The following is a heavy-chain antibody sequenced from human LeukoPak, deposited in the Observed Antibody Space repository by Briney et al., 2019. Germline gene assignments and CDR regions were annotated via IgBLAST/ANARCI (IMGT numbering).Heavy chain of an antibody. CDR3: ARDGRGSYSPSMDNWFDP. Sequence: SETLSLTCTVSGGSISSSSYYWGWIRPPPGKGLEWIGSIYYSGSTYYNPSLKSRVTISVDTSKDQFSLKLSSVTAADTAVYYCARDGRGSYSPSMDNWFDPWGQGTLVTVSS. J-gene: IGHJ5*02. V-gene: IGHV4-39*02. CDR1: GGSISSSSYY. D-gene: IGHD1-26*01. CDR2: IYYSGST.